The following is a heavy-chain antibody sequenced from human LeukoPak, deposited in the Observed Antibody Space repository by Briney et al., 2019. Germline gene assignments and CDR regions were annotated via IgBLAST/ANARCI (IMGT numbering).Heavy chain of an antibody. J-gene: IGHJ4*02. CDR2: IYYSGST. Sequence: SETLPLTCSVSGGYISSSSYYWGWIRQPPGKGLEWIGSIYYSGSTYYNPSLKSRVTISVDTSENQVSLKLSSVTAADTAVYYCARLTYSSGWYGAYFDYWGQGTLVTVSS. V-gene: IGHV4-39*01. D-gene: IGHD6-19*01. CDR1: GGYISSSSYY. CDR3: ARLTYSSGWYGAYFDY.